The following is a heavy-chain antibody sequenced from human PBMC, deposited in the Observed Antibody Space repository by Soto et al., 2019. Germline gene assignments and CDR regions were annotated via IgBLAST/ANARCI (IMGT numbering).Heavy chain of an antibody. Sequence: QEQLVQSGAEVKKPGSSVKVSCKASGDTFSSYAISWVRQAPGQGLDWMGGIIPFFNTSNYGQKCKGRVTITADESTRTAYMELSSVRSDDTAMYYCARESAYGGNPLALDSWGQGTLVIVSS. CDR1: GDTFSSYA. V-gene: IGHV1-69*01. CDR2: IIPFFNTS. CDR3: ARESAYGGNPLALDS. J-gene: IGHJ5*02. D-gene: IGHD1-26*01.